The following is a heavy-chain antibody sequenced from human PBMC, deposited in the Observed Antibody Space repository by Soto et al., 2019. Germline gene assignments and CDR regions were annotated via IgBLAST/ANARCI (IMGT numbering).Heavy chain of an antibody. CDR1: GGSISSSSYY. J-gene: IGHJ4*02. CDR2: IYYSGST. Sequence: SETTALTSTVSGGSISSSSYYWGWIRQPPGKGLEWIGSIYYSGSTYYNPSLKSRVTISVDTSKNQFSLKLSSVTAADTAVYYCAREGCSSTSCYGGSVDYWGQGTLVTVSS. D-gene: IGHD2-2*01. CDR3: AREGCSSTSCYGGSVDY. V-gene: IGHV4-39*02.